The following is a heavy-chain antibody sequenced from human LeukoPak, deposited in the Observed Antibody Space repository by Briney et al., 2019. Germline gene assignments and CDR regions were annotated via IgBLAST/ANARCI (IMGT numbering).Heavy chain of an antibody. CDR1: GLTFSGFS. V-gene: IGHV3-48*01. CDR2: ISTSSRST. Sequence: HPGGSLRLSCTASGLTFSGFSMHWVRQAPGKGLEWLSYISTSSRSTYYADSVKGRFTISRDNAKNTLFLDMHSLRPGDSAVYYCARSAVRGVACDYWGQGTLLTVSS. CDR3: ARSAVRGVACDY. J-gene: IGHJ4*02. D-gene: IGHD3-10*01.